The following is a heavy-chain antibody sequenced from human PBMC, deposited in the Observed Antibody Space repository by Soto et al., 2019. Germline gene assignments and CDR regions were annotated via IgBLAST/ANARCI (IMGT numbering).Heavy chain of an antibody. D-gene: IGHD6-19*01. J-gene: IGHJ2*01. CDR3: ARGHTEAVWYLDL. CDR2: ISSSGSNT. V-gene: IGHV3-11*05. CDR1: GFSFGDHY. Sequence: QVQLVESGGDLVKPGGSLRLSCSASGFSFGDHYMSWIRQAPGKAWEWISYISSSGSNTKYADSMKGRFTISRDNAKNSLYLQMNSLRAEDTAVYYCARGHTEAVWYLDLWGRGTLVTVSS.